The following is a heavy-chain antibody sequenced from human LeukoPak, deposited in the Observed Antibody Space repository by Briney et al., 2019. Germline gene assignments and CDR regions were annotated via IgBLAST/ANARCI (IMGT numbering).Heavy chain of an antibody. D-gene: IGHD5-18*01. Sequence: GGSLRLSCAASGFTFSSFEMNWVRQAPGKGLAWIPYMSSTGTTIYYADSVKGRFTISRDNAKNSLYLQMNSLRVEDTAVYYCARVGRYGVDYWGQGTLVTVSS. CDR3: ARVGRYGVDY. CDR2: MSSTGTTI. V-gene: IGHV3-48*03. CDR1: GFTFSSFE. J-gene: IGHJ4*02.